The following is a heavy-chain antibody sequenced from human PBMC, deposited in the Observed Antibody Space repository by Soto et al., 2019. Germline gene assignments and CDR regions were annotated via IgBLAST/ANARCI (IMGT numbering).Heavy chain of an antibody. D-gene: IGHD3-10*01. J-gene: IGHJ5*02. Sequence: PETLSLTCTVSGGSISSYYWSWIRQPAGKGLEWIGRIYTSGSTNYNPSLKSRVTMSVDTSKNQFSLKLSSVTAADTAVYYCAREYYGSGGGNWFDPWGQGTLVTVSS. CDR3: AREYYGSGGGNWFDP. CDR2: IYTSGST. V-gene: IGHV4-4*07. CDR1: GGSISSYY.